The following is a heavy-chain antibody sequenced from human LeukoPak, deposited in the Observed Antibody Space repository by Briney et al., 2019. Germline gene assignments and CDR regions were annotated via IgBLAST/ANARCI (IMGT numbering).Heavy chain of an antibody. CDR3: ARGLYSGTYYAPIDY. CDR1: GFTFSSCA. Sequence: PGGPLRLSCAASGFTFSSCAKHWVRQAPGKGLEWVAVISYDGGNEYYADSVKGRFTISRDNSKNTLYLQMNSLRAEDTAVYYCARGLYSGTYYAPIDYWGQGTLVTVSS. J-gene: IGHJ4*02. CDR2: ISYDGGNE. D-gene: IGHD3-10*01. V-gene: IGHV3-30-3*01.